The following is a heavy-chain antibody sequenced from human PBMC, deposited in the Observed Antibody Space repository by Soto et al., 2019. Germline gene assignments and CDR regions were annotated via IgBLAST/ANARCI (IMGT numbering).Heavy chain of an antibody. CDR3: AKSIIAAAQNPYYYYYYGMDV. Sequence: GSPRLSCAASGFTFRSYGMHWVRQAPGKGLAWVAVISYDGSNKYYADCVKGRFTISRDNSKNTLYLQMNSLRAEDTAVYYCAKSIIAAAQNPYYYYYYGMDVWGQGTTVTVSS. CDR1: GFTFRSYG. J-gene: IGHJ6*02. V-gene: IGHV3-30*18. D-gene: IGHD6-13*01. CDR2: ISYDGSNK.